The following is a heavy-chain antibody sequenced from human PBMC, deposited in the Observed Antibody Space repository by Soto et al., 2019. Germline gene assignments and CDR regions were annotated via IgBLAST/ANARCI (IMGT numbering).Heavy chain of an antibody. CDR3: ARRARGLVVVPAAPPDDAFAI. D-gene: IGHD2-2*01. CDR2: IYYSGST. CDR1: GGSISSGGYY. Sequence: SETLSLTCTVSGGSISSGGYYWSLIRQHPGKGLEWIGYIYYSGSTYYNPSLKSRVTISVDTSKNQFSLKLSSVTAADTAVYYCARRARGLVVVPAAPPDDAFAIRGQGTMVTVSS. J-gene: IGHJ3*02. V-gene: IGHV4-31*03.